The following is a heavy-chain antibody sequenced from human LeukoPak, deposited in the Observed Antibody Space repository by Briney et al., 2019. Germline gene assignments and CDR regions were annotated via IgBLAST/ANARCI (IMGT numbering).Heavy chain of an antibody. CDR3: ARGKKIKNCSITSGYYRYYYYYYMDV. V-gene: IGHV4-34*01. J-gene: IGHJ6*03. Sequence: SETLSLTCAVYGGFFSGYYWSWIRQPPGEGLECIGEMNHSGSPNYHPSLKSRVTISVDTSKNQFALKLSSVTAADTAVYYSARGKKIKNCSITSGYYRYYYYYYMDVGGKGTTVTVSS. CDR1: GGFFSGYY. D-gene: IGHD2-2*01. CDR2: MNHSGSP.